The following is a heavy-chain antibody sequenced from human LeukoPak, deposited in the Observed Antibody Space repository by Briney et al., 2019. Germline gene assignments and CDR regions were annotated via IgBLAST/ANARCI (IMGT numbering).Heavy chain of an antibody. CDR3: ARESAGIAAAGTPWFDP. Sequence: ASVKVSCKASGYTFSDYYMHWVRQAPGQGLEWMGWINPDSGVTNHAQKFEGRVTMTRDTSISTVYMELSRLRSDDTAVYYCARESAGIAAAGTPWFDPWGQGTLVTVSS. D-gene: IGHD6-13*01. CDR1: GYTFSDYY. V-gene: IGHV1-2*02. CDR2: INPDSGVT. J-gene: IGHJ5*02.